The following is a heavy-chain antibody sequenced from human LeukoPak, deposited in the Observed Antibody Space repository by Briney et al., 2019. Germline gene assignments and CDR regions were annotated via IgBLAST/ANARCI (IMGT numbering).Heavy chain of an antibody. D-gene: IGHD2-15*01. J-gene: IGHJ6*02. CDR3: AKVLQDIVVVVAATYYYYGMDV. CDR1: GFTFSSYG. Sequence: GGSLRLSCAASGFTFSSYGMHWVRQAPGKGLEWVAVISYDGSNKHYADSVKGRFTISRDNSKNTLYLQMNSLRAEDTAVYYCAKVLQDIVVVVAATYYYYGMDVWGQGTTVTVSS. V-gene: IGHV3-30*18. CDR2: ISYDGSNK.